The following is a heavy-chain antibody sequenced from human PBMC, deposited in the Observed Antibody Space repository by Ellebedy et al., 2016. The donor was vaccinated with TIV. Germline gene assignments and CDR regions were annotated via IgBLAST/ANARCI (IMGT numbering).Heavy chain of an antibody. V-gene: IGHV3-23*01. D-gene: IGHD6-19*01. J-gene: IGHJ4*02. CDR1: GFTFSSYA. Sequence: GESLKISCAASGFTFSSYAMSWVRQAPGKGLEWVSTISGSAGRTDYADSVKGRFTISRDNSKNTLYLQMKSLRAEDTAVYYCAKVTQWLGRTCCDYWGQGTLVTVSS. CDR3: AKVTQWLGRTCCDY. CDR2: ISGSAGRT.